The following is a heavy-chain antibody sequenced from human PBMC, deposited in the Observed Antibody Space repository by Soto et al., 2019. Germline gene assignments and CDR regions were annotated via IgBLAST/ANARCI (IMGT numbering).Heavy chain of an antibody. J-gene: IGHJ4*02. CDR2: IYYSGST. CDR1: GGSISSYY. Sequence: SETLSLTCTVSGGSISSYYWSWIRQPPGKGLEWIGSIYYSGSTNYNPSLKSRVTISVDTSKNQFSLKLSSVTAADTAVYYCARHRAGYSYGFFDYWGQGTLVTVSS. V-gene: IGHV4-59*08. CDR3: ARHRAGYSYGFFDY. D-gene: IGHD5-18*01.